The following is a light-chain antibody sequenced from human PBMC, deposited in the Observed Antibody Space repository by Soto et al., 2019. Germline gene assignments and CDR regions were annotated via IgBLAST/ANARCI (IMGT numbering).Light chain of an antibody. J-gene: IGLJ7*01. CDR3: QSYDSSLSGAV. CDR1: SSNIGAGYD. V-gene: IGLV1-40*01. Sequence: QSVLTQPPSVSGAPGQRVTISCTGSSSNIGAGYDVHWYQQLPGTAPKLLIYDNSNRPSGVPDRFSGSKSGTSASLAITGLQAEDEADYYCQSYDSSLSGAVFGGDTHLTVL. CDR2: DNS.